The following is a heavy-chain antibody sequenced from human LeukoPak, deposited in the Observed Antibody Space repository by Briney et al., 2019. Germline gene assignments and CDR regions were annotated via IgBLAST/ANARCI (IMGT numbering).Heavy chain of an antibody. Sequence: PGGSLRLSCAASGFTFSTYAMIWVRQAPGKGLEWVSAIGGSTYSADSVTGRFTIYRDNSKNTLYLQMNRLRAEDTAVYYCAKERVLRYFVWLSKELDYWGQGTLVTVSS. D-gene: IGHD3-9*01. CDR3: AKERVLRYFVWLSKELDY. V-gene: IGHV3-23*01. CDR1: GFTFSTYA. J-gene: IGHJ4*02. CDR2: IGGST.